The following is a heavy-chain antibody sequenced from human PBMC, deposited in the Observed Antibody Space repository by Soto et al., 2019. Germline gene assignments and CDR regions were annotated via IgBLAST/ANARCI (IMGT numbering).Heavy chain of an antibody. CDR3: ARDRRGSGSYYKPDQ. V-gene: IGHV3-7*01. J-gene: IGHJ4*02. Sequence: GGSLRLSCTASGFTFSAYWMTWVRQAPGKGLEWVATMKQDGSETYYADSVRSRFTISRDNAKNSLFLQMSSLTGEDTAVYYCARDRRGSGSYYKPDQWGQGTLVTVSS. CDR1: GFTFSAYW. CDR2: MKQDGSET. D-gene: IGHD3-10*01.